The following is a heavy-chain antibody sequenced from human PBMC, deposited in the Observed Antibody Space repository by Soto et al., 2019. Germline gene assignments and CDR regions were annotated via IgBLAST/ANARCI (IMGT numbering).Heavy chain of an antibody. CDR2: ISSSGSTI. J-gene: IGHJ6*02. V-gene: IGHV3-48*03. CDR3: AREKYYYDSSGAYGMDV. Sequence: GGSLRLSCAASGFTFSSYERNRVRQAPGKGLEWVSYISSSGSTIYYADSVKGRFTISRDNAKNSLYLQMNSLRAEDTAVYYCAREKYYYDSSGAYGMDVWGQGTTVTVS. D-gene: IGHD3-22*01. CDR1: GFTFSSYE.